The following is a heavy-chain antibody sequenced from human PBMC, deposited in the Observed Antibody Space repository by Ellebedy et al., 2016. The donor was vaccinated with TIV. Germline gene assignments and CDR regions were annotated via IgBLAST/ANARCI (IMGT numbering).Heavy chain of an antibody. CDR1: GTTLSSYS. J-gene: IGHJ2*01. V-gene: IGHV3-48*02. Sequence: GESLKISCAASGTTLSSYSMNWVRQAPGKGLEWVSYISSSSTTIYYADSVKGRFTISRDNAKNSLYLQMNSLRDEDTAVYYCARAYGGNSWWYLDVWGRGTLVTVSS. CDR2: ISSSSTTI. D-gene: IGHD4-23*01. CDR3: ARAYGGNSWWYLDV.